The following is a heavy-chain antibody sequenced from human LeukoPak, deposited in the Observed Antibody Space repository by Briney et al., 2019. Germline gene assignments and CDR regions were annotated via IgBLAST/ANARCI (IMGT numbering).Heavy chain of an antibody. CDR1: GYTFTGYY. Sequence: ASVKVSCKASGYTFTGYYIYWVRQAPGQGLEWMGWINPNSGGTNFAQKFQGRVTMTRDTSITTAYMELSRLRSDDTAVYYCVSDSAYDKTWFDYWGQGTLVTVSS. J-gene: IGHJ4*02. CDR3: VSDSAYDKTWFDY. D-gene: IGHD5-12*01. V-gene: IGHV1-2*02. CDR2: INPNSGGT.